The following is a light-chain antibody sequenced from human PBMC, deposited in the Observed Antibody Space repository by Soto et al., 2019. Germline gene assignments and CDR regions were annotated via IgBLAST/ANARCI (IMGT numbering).Light chain of an antibody. CDR2: AAS. V-gene: IGKV1-39*01. CDR3: QQSYSAPIT. CDR1: QSISSW. J-gene: IGKJ5*01. Sequence: DIQMTQSPSTLSASVGDRVTITCRASQSISSWLVWYQQKPGKAPKVLIYAASSLQSGVPSSFSGSGAGTDCTLTINSLQPEDFEAYYCQQSYSAPITFGQGTRLEI.